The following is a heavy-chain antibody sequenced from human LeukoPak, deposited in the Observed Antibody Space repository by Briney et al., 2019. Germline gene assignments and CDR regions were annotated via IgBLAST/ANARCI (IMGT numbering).Heavy chain of an antibody. D-gene: IGHD3-22*01. J-gene: IGHJ4*02. CDR2: INHSGST. V-gene: IGHV4-34*01. Sequence: PSETLSLTCTVSGGSISSCYWSWIRQPPGKGLEWIGEINHSGSTNYNPSLKSRVTISVDTSKNQFSLKLSSVTAADTAVYYCARGPAPYYYDSSRGYYFDYWGQGTLVTVSS. CDR3: ARGPAPYYYDSSRGYYFDY. CDR1: GGSISSCY.